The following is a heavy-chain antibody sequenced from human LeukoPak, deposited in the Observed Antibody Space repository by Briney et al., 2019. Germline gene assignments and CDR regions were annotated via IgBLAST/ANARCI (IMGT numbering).Heavy chain of an antibody. CDR3: ATDQRYAFDY. CDR2: IRTTAEGAKYA. Sequence: GGSLRLSFATSGFSFTDYPMNWVRQAPGKGLDWISNIRTTAEGAKYAYYADSVKGRVTISRDDGKNTLYLHMNSLRDDDTAVYYCATDQRYAFDYWGQGILVTVSS. CDR1: GFSFTDYP. D-gene: IGHD3-9*01. V-gene: IGHV3-48*02. J-gene: IGHJ4*02.